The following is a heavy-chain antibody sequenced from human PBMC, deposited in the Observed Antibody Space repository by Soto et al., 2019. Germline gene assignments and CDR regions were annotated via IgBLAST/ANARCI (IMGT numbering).Heavy chain of an antibody. V-gene: IGHV1-69*06. Sequence: QVQLVQSGAEVKKPGSSVKVSCKASGGTFSSYAISWVRQAPGQGLEWMGGIIPIFGTANYAQKFQGRVTITADKSTSTAYMELSSLRSEDTAVYYCARVAQLRFLEWLYFDPWGQGTLVTVSS. D-gene: IGHD3-3*01. CDR1: GGTFSSYA. J-gene: IGHJ5*02. CDR2: IIPIFGTA. CDR3: ARVAQLRFLEWLYFDP.